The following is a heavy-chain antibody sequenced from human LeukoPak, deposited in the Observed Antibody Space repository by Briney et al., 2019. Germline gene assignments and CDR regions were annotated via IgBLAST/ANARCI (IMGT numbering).Heavy chain of an antibody. D-gene: IGHD3-3*01. CDR1: GGSFSGYY. J-gene: IGHJ4*02. CDR3: ARDFRGGYDFWSGYYTPYYFDY. CDR2: INHSGST. V-gene: IGHV4-34*01. Sequence: SETLSLTCAVYGGSFSGYYWSWIRQPPGKGLEWIGEINHSGSTNYNPSLKSRVAISVDTSKNQFSLKLSSVTAADTAVYYCARDFRGGYDFWSGYYTPYYFDYWGQGTLVTVSP.